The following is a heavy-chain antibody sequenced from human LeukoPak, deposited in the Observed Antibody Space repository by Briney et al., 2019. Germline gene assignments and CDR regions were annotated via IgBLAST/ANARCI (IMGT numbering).Heavy chain of an antibody. CDR3: ARSRPTRSGWYVTCFDY. Sequence: PSETLSLTCTVSGGSISSSSYYWGWIRQPPGKGLEWIGSIYYSGSTYYNPSLKSRVTISVDTSKNQFSLKLSSVTAADTAVYYCARSRPTRSGWYVTCFDYWGQGTLVTVSS. CDR1: GGSISSSSYY. V-gene: IGHV4-39*07. J-gene: IGHJ4*02. CDR2: IYYSGST. D-gene: IGHD6-19*01.